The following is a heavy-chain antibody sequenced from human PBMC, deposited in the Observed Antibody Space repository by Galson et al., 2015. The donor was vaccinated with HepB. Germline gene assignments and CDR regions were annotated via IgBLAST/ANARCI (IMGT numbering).Heavy chain of an antibody. CDR2: ISGSGGST. D-gene: IGHD3-22*01. V-gene: IGHV3-23*01. CDR1: GFTFSSYA. Sequence: SLRLSCAASGFTFSSYAMSWVRQAPGKGLEWVSAISGSGGSTYYADSVKGRFTISRDNSKNTLYLQMNSLRAEDTAVYYCAKDLVSITMMGDAFDIWGQGTMVTVSS. CDR3: AKDLVSITMMGDAFDI. J-gene: IGHJ3*02.